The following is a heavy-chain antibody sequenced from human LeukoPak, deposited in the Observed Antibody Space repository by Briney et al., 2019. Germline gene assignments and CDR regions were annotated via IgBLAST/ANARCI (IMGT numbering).Heavy chain of an antibody. V-gene: IGHV4-39*07. J-gene: IGHJ4*02. CDR2: INHSGST. D-gene: IGHD1-20*01. Sequence: PSETLSLTCTVSGGSISSGGYYWSWIRQPPGKGLEWIGEINHSGSTNYNPSLKSRVTISVDTSKNQFSLKLSSVTAADTAVYYCARGLGITGLRAFDYWGQGTLVTVSS. CDR3: ARGLGITGLRAFDY. CDR1: GGSISSGGYY.